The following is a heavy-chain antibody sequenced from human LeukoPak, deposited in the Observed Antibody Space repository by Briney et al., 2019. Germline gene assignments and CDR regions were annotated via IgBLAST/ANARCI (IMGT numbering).Heavy chain of an antibody. V-gene: IGHV3-7*01. D-gene: IGHD6-19*01. CDR1: GFIFNNYW. Sequence: GGSLRLSCAPSGFIFNNYWMSWVRQAPGKGLEWVANIKQDGSEKYYVDSVKGRFTISRDNAKNSLYLQMNSLRAEDTAVYYCARIQAVAGFDAFDIWGQGTMVTVSS. J-gene: IGHJ3*02. CDR3: ARIQAVAGFDAFDI. CDR2: IKQDGSEK.